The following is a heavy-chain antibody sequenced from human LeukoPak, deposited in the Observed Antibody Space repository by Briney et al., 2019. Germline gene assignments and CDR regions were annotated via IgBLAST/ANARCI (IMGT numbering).Heavy chain of an antibody. CDR2: ISSSSSYI. D-gene: IGHD3-22*01. V-gene: IGHV3-21*01. Sequence: PGGSLRLSCEASGFSLSDYGMNWARQAPGKGLEWVSSISSSSSYIYYADSVKGRFTISRDNAKNSLYLQMNSLRAEDTAVYYCARVSNYYDSSGYYSYYYYYGMDVWGQGTTVTVSS. CDR1: GFSLSDYG. CDR3: ARVSNYYDSSGYYSYYYYYGMDV. J-gene: IGHJ6*02.